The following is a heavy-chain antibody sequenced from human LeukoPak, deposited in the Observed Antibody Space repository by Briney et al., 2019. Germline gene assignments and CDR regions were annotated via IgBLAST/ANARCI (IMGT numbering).Heavy chain of an antibody. CDR3: ARLSTTSGWYSWFDP. CDR2: IYYTGST. Sequence: SETLSLTCAVSGGSISNYYWSWIRQPPGKGLECIGYIYYTGSTTYNPSLKSRVTISVDSSKNQFSLRLSSVTAADTAVYYCARLSTTSGWYSWFDPWGQGTLVTVS. V-gene: IGHV4-59*08. CDR1: GGSISNYY. D-gene: IGHD6-19*01. J-gene: IGHJ5*02.